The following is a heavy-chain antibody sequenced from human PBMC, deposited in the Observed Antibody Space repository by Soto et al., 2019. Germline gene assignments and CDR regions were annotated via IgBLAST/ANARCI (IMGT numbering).Heavy chain of an antibody. Sequence: QVQLVESGGGVVQPGGSLRLSCAASGFTFSSYAMHWVRQAPGKGLEWVAVISYDGGNKYYADSVKGRFTISRDNSMNILYLQMNSLRADDTAVYYCASDPTGVVVAYTLGNWGQGSLVTVSS. J-gene: IGHJ4*02. CDR1: GFTFSSYA. CDR2: ISYDGGNK. D-gene: IGHD2-15*01. CDR3: ASDPTGVVVAYTLGN. V-gene: IGHV3-30-3*01.